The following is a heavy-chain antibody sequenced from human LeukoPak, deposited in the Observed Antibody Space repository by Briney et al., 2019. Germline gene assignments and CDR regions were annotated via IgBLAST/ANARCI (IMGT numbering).Heavy chain of an antibody. CDR3: ARGIAAAGGEYYFDY. J-gene: IGHJ4*02. Sequence: SQTLSLTCAVSGGSISSGGYSWSWTRQPPGKGLEWIGYIYHSGSTYYNPSLKSRVTISVDRSKNQFSLKLSSVTAADTAVYYCARGIAAAGGEYYFDYWGQGTLVTVSS. CDR2: IYHSGST. CDR1: GGSISSGGYS. D-gene: IGHD6-13*01. V-gene: IGHV4-30-2*01.